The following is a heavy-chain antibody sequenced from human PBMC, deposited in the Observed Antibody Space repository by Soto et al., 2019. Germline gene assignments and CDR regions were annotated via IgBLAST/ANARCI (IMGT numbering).Heavy chain of an antibody. CDR1: GDYISSGGSY. Sequence: SETLSLTCIVSGDYISSGGSYWTWIRQHPGKGLEWIGYIYYNGNTYYNPSLKSRITISVDTSNNQFSLKLSSVTAADTAVYYCASFNDRLTPATVLHWGQGTLVTVSS. J-gene: IGHJ4*02. CDR2: IYYNGNT. CDR3: ASFNDRLTPATVLH. D-gene: IGHD4-4*01. V-gene: IGHV4-31*03.